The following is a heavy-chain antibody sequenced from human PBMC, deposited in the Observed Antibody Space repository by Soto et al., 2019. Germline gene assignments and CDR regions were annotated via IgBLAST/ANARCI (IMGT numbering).Heavy chain of an antibody. D-gene: IGHD6-19*01. CDR1: GYTFTSYY. V-gene: IGHV1-46*01. CDR3: ARRLTVAGLYFQH. CDR2: INPSGGST. J-gene: IGHJ1*01. Sequence: GASVKVSCKASGYTFTSYYMHWVRQAPGQGLEWMGIINPSGGSTGYAQKFQGRVTMTRDTSTSTVYMELSSLRSEDTAVYYCARRLTVAGLYFQHWGQGTLVTVSS.